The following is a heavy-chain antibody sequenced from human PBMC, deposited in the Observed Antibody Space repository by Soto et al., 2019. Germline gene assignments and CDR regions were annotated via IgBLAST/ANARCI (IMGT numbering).Heavy chain of an antibody. CDR2: ISPSGGST. V-gene: IGHV1-46*01. J-gene: IGHJ4*02. CDR3: ARGAARPVVIVY. CDR1: GYTVTSYN. D-gene: IGHD6-6*01. Sequence: ASVKVSCKASGYTVTSYNMHWVRQARGQGLEGMGIISPSGGSTSYAQKFQGRVTMTRETSKSSVYMELSSLRSEDTAVYCCARGAARPVVIVYWGQGTLVTVSS.